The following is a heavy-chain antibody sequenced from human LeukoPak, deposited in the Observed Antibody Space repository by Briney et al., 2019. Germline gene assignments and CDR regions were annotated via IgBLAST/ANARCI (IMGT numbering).Heavy chain of an antibody. D-gene: IGHD3-22*01. J-gene: IGHJ5*02. Sequence: ASVKVSCKASGGTFSSYAISWVRQAPGQGLEWMGGIIPIFGTANYAQKFQGRVTITADESTSTAYMELSSLRSEDTAVCYCARVPYYYDSSGYTNWFDPWGQGTLVTVSS. CDR1: GGTFSSYA. CDR3: ARVPYYYDSSGYTNWFDP. V-gene: IGHV1-69*13. CDR2: IIPIFGTA.